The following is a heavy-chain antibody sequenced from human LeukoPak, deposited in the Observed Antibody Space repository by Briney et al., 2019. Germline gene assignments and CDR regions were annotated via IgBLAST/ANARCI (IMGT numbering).Heavy chain of an antibody. J-gene: IGHJ6*02. CDR1: GFTVSSNY. CDR2: IYSGVST. V-gene: IGHV3-53*01. CDR3: ASSAKAPRRYYYYGMDV. D-gene: IGHD2-15*01. Sequence: GGSLRLSCAASGFTVSSNYMSWVRQAPGKGPEWVSVIYSGVSTYYADSVKGRFTISRDNSKNTLYLQLNSLRAEDTAVYYCASSAKAPRRYYYYGMDVWGQGTTVTVSS.